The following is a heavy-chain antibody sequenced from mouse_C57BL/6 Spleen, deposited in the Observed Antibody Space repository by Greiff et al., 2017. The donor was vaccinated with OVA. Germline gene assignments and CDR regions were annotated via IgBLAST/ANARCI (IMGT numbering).Heavy chain of an antibody. CDR3: ARQRDYSNYLFDY. Sequence: VQLQQPGAELVRPGTSVKLSCKASGYTFTSYWMHWVKQRPGQGLEWIGVIDPSDSYTNYNQKFKGKATLTVDTSSSTAYMQLSSLTSEDSAVYYCARQRDYSNYLFDYWGQGTTLTVSS. CDR2: IDPSDSYT. D-gene: IGHD2-5*01. J-gene: IGHJ2*01. V-gene: IGHV1-59*01. CDR1: GYTFTSYW.